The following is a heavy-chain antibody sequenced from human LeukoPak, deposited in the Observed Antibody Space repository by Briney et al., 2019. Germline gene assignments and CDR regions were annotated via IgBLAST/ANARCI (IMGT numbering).Heavy chain of an antibody. D-gene: IGHD3-10*01. CDR1: GFTFGTYG. CDR2: ILYDGSNK. CDR3: AKASSGSSSRPVDY. V-gene: IGHV3-30*18. Sequence: PGGSLRLSCAASGFTFGTYGMYWVRQAPGKGLEWVAVILYDGSNKYYADSVKGRFTISRDNSKNSLYLQMNSLRTEDTAFYYCAKASSGSSSRPVDYWGQGTLVTVSS. J-gene: IGHJ4*02.